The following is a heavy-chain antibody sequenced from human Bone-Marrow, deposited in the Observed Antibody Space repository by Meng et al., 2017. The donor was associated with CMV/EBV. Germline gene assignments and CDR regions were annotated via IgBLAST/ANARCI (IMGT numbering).Heavy chain of an antibody. D-gene: IGHD4-17*01. CDR3: AKDISLRSRVGFNSFDY. V-gene: IGHV3-30-3*01. CDR2: ISYDGSNK. CDR1: GFTFSSYA. Sequence: GESLKISCAASGFTFSSYAMHWVRQAPGKGLEWVAVISYDGSNKYYADSVKGRFTISRDNSKNTLYLQMNSLRAEDTALYYCAKDISLRSRVGFNSFDYWGQGTLVTVSS. J-gene: IGHJ4*02.